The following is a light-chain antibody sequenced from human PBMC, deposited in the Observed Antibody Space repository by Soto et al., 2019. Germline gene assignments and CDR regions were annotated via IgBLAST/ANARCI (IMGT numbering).Light chain of an antibody. CDR1: SSNIGAGHH. J-gene: IGLJ2*01. CDR3: QSYDTSLSDVL. V-gene: IGLV1-40*01. CDR2: NND. Sequence: QSVLTQPPSVSGAPGQRVTVSCTGSSSNIGAGHHVHWYQQLPGTAPKLLIYNNDNRPSGVPDRFSGSKSGTSDSLAISGLQAEDEAEYYCQSYDTSLSDVLFGGGTKVTVL.